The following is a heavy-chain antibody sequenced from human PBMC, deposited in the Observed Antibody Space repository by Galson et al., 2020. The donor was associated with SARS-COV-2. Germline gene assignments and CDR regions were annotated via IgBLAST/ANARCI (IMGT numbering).Heavy chain of an antibody. V-gene: IGHV4-59*01. CDR1: GGSITSYY. CDR3: ARGDHFDHYKLDY. CDR2: IYSSGSS. D-gene: IGHD3-9*01. Sequence: ETSETLSLTCIVSGGSITSYYWSWIRQPPGKGLEWIGYIYSSGSSNYNPSLKSRVTMSVDTSQNQFSLNLSSVTAADTAVYYCARGDHFDHYKLDYWGQGTLVTVSS. J-gene: IGHJ4*02.